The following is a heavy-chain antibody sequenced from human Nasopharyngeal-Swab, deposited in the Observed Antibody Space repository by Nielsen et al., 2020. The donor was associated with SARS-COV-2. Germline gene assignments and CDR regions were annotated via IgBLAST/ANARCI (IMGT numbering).Heavy chain of an antibody. J-gene: IGHJ4*02. D-gene: IGHD2-2*01. CDR3: ARRVVSPEFYFDY. V-gene: IGHV4-39*01. CDR2: IADSGTT. Sequence: SRPPPGKGLEWIGNIADSGTTFYSPSLKTRVTLSVYTSKNQFSLNLISVTAADTAVYYCARRVVSPEFYFDYWGQGALVTVSS.